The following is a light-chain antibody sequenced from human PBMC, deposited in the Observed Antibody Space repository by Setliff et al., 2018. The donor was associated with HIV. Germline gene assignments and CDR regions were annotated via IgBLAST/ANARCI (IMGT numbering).Light chain of an antibody. CDR3: CSYAGSYTYV. CDR2: DVT. Sequence: QSALAQPASVSGSPGQSITISCTGTSSDVGDYNYVSWYQQHPGKAPKLMIYDVTRRLSGVPDRFSGSKSGNTASLTISGLQAEDEADYYCCSYAGSYTYVFGTGTKVTVL. J-gene: IGLJ1*01. CDR1: SSDVGDYNY. V-gene: IGLV2-11*01.